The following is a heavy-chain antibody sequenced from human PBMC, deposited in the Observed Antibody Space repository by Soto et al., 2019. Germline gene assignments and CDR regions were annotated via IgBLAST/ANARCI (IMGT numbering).Heavy chain of an antibody. Sequence: PGESLKISCKGSGYSFTSYWIGWVRQMPGKGLEWMGIIYPGDSDTRYSPSFQGQVTISADKSISTAYLQWSSLKASDTAMYYCASVQGYCSGGSCYSSEYFQHWGQGTLVTVSS. J-gene: IGHJ1*01. D-gene: IGHD2-15*01. CDR2: IYPGDSDT. CDR3: ASVQGYCSGGSCYSSEYFQH. CDR1: GYSFTSYW. V-gene: IGHV5-51*01.